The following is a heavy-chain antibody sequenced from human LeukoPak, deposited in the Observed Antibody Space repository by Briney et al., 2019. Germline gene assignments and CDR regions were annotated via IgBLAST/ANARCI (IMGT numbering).Heavy chain of an antibody. V-gene: IGHV4-34*01. Sequence: SETLSLTCAVYGGSFSGYYWSWIRQPPGKGLEWIGEINHSGSTNYNPSLKSRVTISVDTSKNQFSLKPSSVTAADTAVYYCARGPSSSWYLKYFDYWGQGTLVTVSS. D-gene: IGHD6-13*01. J-gene: IGHJ4*02. CDR2: INHSGST. CDR3: ARGPSSSWYLKYFDY. CDR1: GGSFSGYY.